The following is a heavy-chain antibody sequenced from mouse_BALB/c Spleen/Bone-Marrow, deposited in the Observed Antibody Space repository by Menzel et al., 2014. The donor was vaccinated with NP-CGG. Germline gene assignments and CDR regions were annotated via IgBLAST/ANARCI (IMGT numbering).Heavy chain of an antibody. CDR3: TRDGKGNYDYAMDY. CDR2: TSSGGSYT. D-gene: IGHD2-1*01. Sequence: EVQLVESGGGLVKPGGSLKLSCAASGFTFSSYTMSWVRQTPEKRLEWVATTSSGGSYTYYPDSVKGRFTISRDNAKNTLYLQMSSLKSEDTAMYYCTRDGKGNYDYAMDYWGQGTSDTVSS. V-gene: IGHV5-6-4*01. J-gene: IGHJ4*01. CDR1: GFTFSSYT.